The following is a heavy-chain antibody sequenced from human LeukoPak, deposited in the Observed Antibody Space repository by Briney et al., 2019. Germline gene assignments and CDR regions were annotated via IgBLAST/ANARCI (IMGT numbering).Heavy chain of an antibody. Sequence: SQTLSLTCALSGDSLSSNSAAWNWIRQSPSRGLEWLGRTYYRSKWYNDYAVSVKSRITINPDTSKNQFSLQLNSVTPEDTAVYYCAREGLLWFGEFPYYFDYWGQGTLVTVSS. D-gene: IGHD3-10*01. CDR1: GDSLSSNSAA. V-gene: IGHV6-1*01. CDR3: AREGLLWFGEFPYYFDY. CDR2: TYYRSKWYN. J-gene: IGHJ4*02.